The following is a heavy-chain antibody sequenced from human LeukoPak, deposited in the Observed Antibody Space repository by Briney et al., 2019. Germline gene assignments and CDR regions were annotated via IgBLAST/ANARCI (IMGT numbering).Heavy chain of an antibody. CDR1: GFTLSNYG. CDR2: VSGSGDRT. D-gene: IGHD6-13*01. J-gene: IGHJ4*02. V-gene: IGHV3-23*01. CDR3: AKAMGSHLAAAGLDF. Sequence: GGSLRLSCIGSGFTLSNYGMTWVRRAPGKGLEWVSGVSGSGDRTYYADSLKGRFSISRDTSKNMLYLQMNSLRVDDTAVYYCAKAMGSHLAAAGLDFWGRGTLVTVSS.